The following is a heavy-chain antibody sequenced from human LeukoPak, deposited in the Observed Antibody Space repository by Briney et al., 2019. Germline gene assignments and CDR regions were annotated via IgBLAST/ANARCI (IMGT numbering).Heavy chain of an antibody. D-gene: IGHD3-10*01. CDR2: IWYDGSNK. CDR1: GFTFSSYG. CDR3: AKDRNGSGSNYYYYYYMYV. Sequence: GGSLRLSCAASGFTFSSYGMHWVRQAPGKGLVWVAVIWYDGSNKYYADSVKGRFTISRDNSKNTLYLQMNSLRAEDTAVYYCAKDRNGSGSNYYYYYYMYVWGKGTTVTVSS. J-gene: IGHJ6*03. V-gene: IGHV3-33*06.